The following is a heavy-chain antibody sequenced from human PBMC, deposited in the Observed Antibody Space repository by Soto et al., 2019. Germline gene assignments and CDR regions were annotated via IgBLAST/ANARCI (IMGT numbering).Heavy chain of an antibody. D-gene: IGHD2-15*01. V-gene: IGHV4-61*01. CDR2: IYYSGST. Sequence: SETLSLTCTVSGGSVSSGNYYWSWIRQPPGKGLEWIGYIYYSGSTNYNPSLKSRVTISVDTSKNQFSLKLSSVTAADTAVYYCASALYCSGGSCSFDPWAREPWSPSPQ. J-gene: IGHJ5*02. CDR1: GGSVSSGNYY. CDR3: ASALYCSGGSCSFDP.